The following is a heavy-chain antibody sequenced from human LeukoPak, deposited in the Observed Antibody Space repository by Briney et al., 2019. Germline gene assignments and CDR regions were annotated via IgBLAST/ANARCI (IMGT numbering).Heavy chain of an antibody. CDR3: ATYRDTVSFGELLKYNWFDP. J-gene: IGHJ5*02. CDR1: GYTLTELS. V-gene: IGHV1-24*01. Sequence: ASVKVSCKVSGYTLTELSMHWVRQAPGKGLEWMGGFDPEDGETIYARKFQGRVTMTEDTSTDTAYMELSSLRSEDTAVYYCATYRDTVSFGELLKYNWFDPWGQGTLVTVSS. CDR2: FDPEDGET. D-gene: IGHD3-10*01.